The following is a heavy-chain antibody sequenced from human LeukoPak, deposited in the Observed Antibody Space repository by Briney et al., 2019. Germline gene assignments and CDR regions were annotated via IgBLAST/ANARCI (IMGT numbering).Heavy chain of an antibody. J-gene: IGHJ4*02. CDR2: IYHSGST. CDR1: GYSISSGYY. V-gene: IGHV4-38-2*02. CDR3: AKDRGSWYSTIRSSGNY. D-gene: IGHD6-13*01. Sequence: PSETLSLTCAVSGYSISSGYYWGWIRQPPGKGLEWIGSIYHSGSTYYNPSLKSRVTISVDTSKNQFSLKLSSVTAADTAVYYCAKDRGSWYSTIRSSGNYWGQGTLVTVSS.